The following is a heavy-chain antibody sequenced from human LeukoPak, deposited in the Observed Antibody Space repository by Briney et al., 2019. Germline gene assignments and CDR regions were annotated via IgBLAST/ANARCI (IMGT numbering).Heavy chain of an antibody. V-gene: IGHV3-23*01. D-gene: IGHD4-17*01. CDR1: GFTFSSYG. Sequence: QPGRSLRLSCAASGFTFSSYGMHWVRQAPGKGLEWVSAISISGSKTYYADSVKGRFTISRDNSKNTLYLQMNSLRAEDTAVYYCANEIRPNDYWGQGTQVTVSS. J-gene: IGHJ4*02. CDR3: ANEIRPNDY. CDR2: ISISGSKT.